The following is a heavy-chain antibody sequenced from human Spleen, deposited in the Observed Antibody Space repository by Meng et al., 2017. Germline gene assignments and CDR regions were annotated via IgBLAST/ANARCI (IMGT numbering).Heavy chain of an antibody. J-gene: IGHJ3*02. D-gene: IGHD3-22*01. CDR1: GFNFSSYE. CDR2: IYSSGSIK. CDR3: AKALSFYDSSGDVADAFDI. V-gene: IGHV3-48*03. Sequence: GESLKISCVASGFNFSSYEMNWIRQAPGKGLEWLSYIYSSGSIKYYAESVKGRFTISRDNAKNSLYLQMNSLRAEDTALYYCAKALSFYDSSGDVADAFDIWGQGTMVTVSS.